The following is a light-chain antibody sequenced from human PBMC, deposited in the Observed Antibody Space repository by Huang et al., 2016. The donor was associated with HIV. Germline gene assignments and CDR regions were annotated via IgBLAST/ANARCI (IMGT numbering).Light chain of an antibody. CDR1: QIISSY. CDR3: QQSYSTPRT. V-gene: IGKV1-39*01. CDR2: AAS. J-gene: IGKJ3*01. Sequence: DIQMTQSPSSLSASVGDRVTITCRASQIISSYLNWYQQKPGKAPNLLIYAASTLQSGVPARFSGSGSGTDFTLTISSLQPEDFATYYCQQSYSTPRTCGPGTKVHIK.